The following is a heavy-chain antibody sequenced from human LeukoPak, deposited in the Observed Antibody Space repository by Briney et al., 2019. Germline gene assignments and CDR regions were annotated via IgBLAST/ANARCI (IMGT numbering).Heavy chain of an antibody. CDR3: AKDRVGRADAFDI. V-gene: IGHV3-23*01. CDR1: VFTFSTYT. Sequence: GGSLRLSCAAPVFTFSTYTIIWVPQAPGKGLEWVSLINPSGANTYYADSVKGRFTISRDNSKNMLYLQINSLRAEDTAVYYCAKDRVGRADAFDIWGQGTMVTVSS. J-gene: IGHJ3*02. D-gene: IGHD2-2*01. CDR2: INPSGANT.